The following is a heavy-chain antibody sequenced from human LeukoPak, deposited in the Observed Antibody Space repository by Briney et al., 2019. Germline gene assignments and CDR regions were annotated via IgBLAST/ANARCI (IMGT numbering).Heavy chain of an antibody. CDR1: GFTFSSHW. Sequence: GGSLRLSCAASGFTFSSHWMHWVRQAPGGGLVWVSRVNGPGDWTHYADSVRGRFIISRDNAENTISLQMNYLRAEDTAVYFCAREVFEGQRQSDAFDVWGQGTMVAVSS. D-gene: IGHD6-25*01. V-gene: IGHV3-74*01. J-gene: IGHJ3*01. CDR3: AREVFEGQRQSDAFDV. CDR2: VNGPGDWT.